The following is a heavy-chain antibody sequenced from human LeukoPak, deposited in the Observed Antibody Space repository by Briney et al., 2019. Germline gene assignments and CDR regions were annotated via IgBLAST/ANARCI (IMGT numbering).Heavy chain of an antibody. V-gene: IGHV3-23*01. Sequence: PGGSLRLSCAASGFTFSSYAMSWVRQAPGKGLEWVSAISGSGGSTYYADSVKGRFTISRDNSKNTLYLQMNSLRAEDTAVYCCAKDRKYSGVYPNDAFDIWGQGTMVTVSS. J-gene: IGHJ3*02. D-gene: IGHD1-26*01. CDR3: AKDRKYSGVYPNDAFDI. CDR2: ISGSGGST. CDR1: GFTFSSYA.